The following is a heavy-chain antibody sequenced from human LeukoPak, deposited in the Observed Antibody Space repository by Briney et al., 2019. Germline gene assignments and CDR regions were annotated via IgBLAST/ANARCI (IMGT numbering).Heavy chain of an antibody. Sequence: PSETLSLTCAVSGEAFSGYFWSWIRQPPGTGLEWIGEINHSGITNYNSSLKSRVTISIDTSKKQFSLRLSSVTAADTAVYYCARHPVDTARFTPWFDPWGQGTLVTVSS. D-gene: IGHD5-18*01. J-gene: IGHJ5*02. CDR1: GEAFSGYF. V-gene: IGHV4-34*01. CDR3: ARHPVDTARFTPWFDP. CDR2: INHSGIT.